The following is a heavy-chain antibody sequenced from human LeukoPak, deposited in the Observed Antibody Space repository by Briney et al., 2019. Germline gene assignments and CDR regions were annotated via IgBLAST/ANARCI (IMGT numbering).Heavy chain of an antibody. J-gene: IGHJ3*01. D-gene: IGHD6-19*01. CDR1: GYLLRESS. CDR3: ATEDPSGLDVLLN. V-gene: IGHV1-24*01. CDR2: FDAENGDI. Sequence: ASMKVSCKISGYLLRESSMHWARQAPGKGLEWMGGFDAENGDIIYAQKLQGRVTMTEDISTDTAYMELSDLRSDDTAVYYCATEDPSGLDVLLNWGQGTMVTVSS.